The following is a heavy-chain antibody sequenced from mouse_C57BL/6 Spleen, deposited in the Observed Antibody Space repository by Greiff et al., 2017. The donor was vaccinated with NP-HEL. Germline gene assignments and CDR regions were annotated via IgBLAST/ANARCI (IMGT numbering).Heavy chain of an antibody. D-gene: IGHD1-1*01. CDR2: IDPNSGGT. Sequence: QVQLQQPGAELVKPGASVKLSCKASGYTFTSYWMHWVKQRPGRGLEWIGRIDPNSGGTKYNEKFKSKATLTVDKPSSTAYLQRSSLTSEDSAVYYCALYYGSSYEVLYYFDYWGQGTTLTVSS. V-gene: IGHV1-72*01. CDR3: ALYYGSSYEVLYYFDY. CDR1: GYTFTSYW. J-gene: IGHJ2*01.